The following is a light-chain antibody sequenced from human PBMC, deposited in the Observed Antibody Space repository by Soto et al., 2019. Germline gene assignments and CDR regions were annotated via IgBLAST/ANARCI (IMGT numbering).Light chain of an antibody. CDR1: SSDVGSYNL. V-gene: IGLV2-23*01. Sequence: QSVLTQPASVSGSPGQSITISCTGTSSDVGSYNLVSWYQQHPGKAPKLMIYEGSERPSGVSNRFSGSKSGNTASLTISGLQAEDEADYYRCSYAGSSVVFGGGTKLTVL. CDR3: CSYAGSSVV. CDR2: EGS. J-gene: IGLJ2*01.